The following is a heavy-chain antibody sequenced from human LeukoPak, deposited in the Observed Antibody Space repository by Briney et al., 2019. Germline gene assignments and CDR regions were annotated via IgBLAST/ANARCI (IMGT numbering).Heavy chain of an antibody. Sequence: GGSLRLSCAASGFTFSSYGMHWVRQAPGKGLEWVAVIWYDGSNKYYADSEKGRFTISRDNSKNTLYLQMNSLRAEDTAVYYCAKDLVVPASYDAFDIWGQGTMVTVSS. CDR1: GFTFSSYG. CDR2: IWYDGSNK. D-gene: IGHD2-2*01. V-gene: IGHV3-30*02. CDR3: AKDLVVPASYDAFDI. J-gene: IGHJ3*02.